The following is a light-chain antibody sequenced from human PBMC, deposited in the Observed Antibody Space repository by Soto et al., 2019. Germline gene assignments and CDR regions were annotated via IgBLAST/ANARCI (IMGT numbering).Light chain of an antibody. CDR1: ESVTSSY. J-gene: IGKJ1*01. Sequence: EIVLTQSPGTLSLSPGERATLSCRASESVTSSYLAWYQHKPGQAPRLLIYGASSRATGIPDRFSGSGSGTDFTLTISRLEPADFAVYYCQQYGRSPRTFGQGTKVEIK. V-gene: IGKV3-20*01. CDR3: QQYGRSPRT. CDR2: GAS.